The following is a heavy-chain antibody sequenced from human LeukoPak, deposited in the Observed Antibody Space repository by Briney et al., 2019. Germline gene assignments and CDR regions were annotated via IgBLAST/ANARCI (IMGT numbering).Heavy chain of an antibody. CDR2: ISYDGSNK. CDR1: GFTFSNYA. Sequence: GGSLRLSCVASGFTFSNYAMHWVRQAPGQGLEWVAVISYDGSNKYYADSVKGRFTTSRDNSKNTLYLQVSSLRAEDTAVYYCARSVTLDWDYFDYWDQGTLVTVSS. J-gene: IGHJ4*02. CDR3: ARSVTLDWDYFDY. V-gene: IGHV3-30-3*01. D-gene: IGHD4-23*01.